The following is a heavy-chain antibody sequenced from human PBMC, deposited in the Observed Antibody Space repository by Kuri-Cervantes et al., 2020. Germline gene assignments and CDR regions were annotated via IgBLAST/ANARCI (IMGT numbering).Heavy chain of an antibody. CDR1: GFTFSSCS. Sequence: GESLKISCAASGFTFSSCSMNWVRQAPGKGLEWVSYISSSSSTIYYADSVKGRFTISRDNSKNTLYLQMNSLRAEDTAVYYCARDSGTNSGSYGDGAFDIWGQGTMVTV. V-gene: IGHV3-48*01. CDR2: ISSSSSTI. CDR3: ARDSGTNSGSYGDGAFDI. D-gene: IGHD1-26*01. J-gene: IGHJ3*02.